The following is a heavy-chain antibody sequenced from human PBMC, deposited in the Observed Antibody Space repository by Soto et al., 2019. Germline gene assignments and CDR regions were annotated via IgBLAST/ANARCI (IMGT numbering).Heavy chain of an antibody. J-gene: IGHJ4*02. CDR3: ARDAAAGLNDY. CDR2: ISAYNGNT. D-gene: IGHD6-13*01. V-gene: IGHV1-18*01. Sequence: QVQLVQSGAEVKKPGASVKVSCKASGYTFTSYGISWVRQAPGQGLEWMGWISAYNGNTKYVQKFQGRVTMTTDTSTSTAYRELTSLRSDDTAVYYCARDAAAGLNDYWGQGTLVTVSS. CDR1: GYTFTSYG.